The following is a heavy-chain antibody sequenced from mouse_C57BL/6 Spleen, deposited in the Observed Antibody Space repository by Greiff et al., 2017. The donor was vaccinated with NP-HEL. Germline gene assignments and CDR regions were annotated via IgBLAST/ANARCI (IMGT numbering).Heavy chain of an antibody. J-gene: IGHJ4*01. V-gene: IGHV1-80*01. Sequence: QVQLQQSGAELVKPGASVKISCKASGYAFSSYWMNWVKQRPGKGLEWIGQIYPGDGDTNYNGKFKGKATLTADKSSSTAYMQLSSLTSEDSAVYFCARDGYQDGYYAMDYWGQGTSVTVSS. CDR2: IYPGDGDT. CDR3: ARDGYQDGYYAMDY. CDR1: GYAFSSYW. D-gene: IGHD2-3*01.